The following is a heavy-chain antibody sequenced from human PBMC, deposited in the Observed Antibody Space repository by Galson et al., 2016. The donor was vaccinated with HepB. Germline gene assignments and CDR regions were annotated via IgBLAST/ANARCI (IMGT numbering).Heavy chain of an antibody. V-gene: IGHV3-74*01. CDR1: GFTFSTYR. Sequence: SLRLSCSASGFTFSTYRMHWVRQAPGKGLVWVARIESAGRSTNYAAFAKGRFTISRDNTKNTLNLQMNSLTPEDTAVYYCARGNASSGSPNWFDPWGQGTLVTVSS. CDR2: IESAGRST. D-gene: IGHD3-22*01. J-gene: IGHJ5*02. CDR3: ARGNASSGSPNWFDP.